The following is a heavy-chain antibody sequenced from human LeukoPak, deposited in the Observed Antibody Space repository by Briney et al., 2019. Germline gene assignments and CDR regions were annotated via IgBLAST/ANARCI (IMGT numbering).Heavy chain of an antibody. CDR2: IYYSGST. J-gene: IGHJ4*02. CDR3: AREALTYYDFWSGLIFDY. Sequence: TSETLSLTCTVSGGSISSGGYYWSWIRQHPGKGLEWIGYIYYSGSTYYNPSLKSRVTISVDTSKNQFSLKLSSVTAADTAVYYCAREALTYYDFWSGLIFDYWGQGTLVTVSS. D-gene: IGHD3-3*01. CDR1: GGSISSGGYY. V-gene: IGHV4-31*03.